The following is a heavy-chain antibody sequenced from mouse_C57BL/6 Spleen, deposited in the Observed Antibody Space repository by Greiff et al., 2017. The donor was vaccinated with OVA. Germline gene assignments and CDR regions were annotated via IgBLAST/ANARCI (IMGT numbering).Heavy chain of an antibody. CDR1: GFTFSSYG. Sequence: EVMLVESGGDLVKPGGSLKLSCAASGFTFSSYGMSWVRQTPDKRLEWVATISSGGSYTYYPDSVKGRFTISRDNAKNTLYLQMSSLKSEDTAMYYCARQGEGDYFDYWGQGTTLTVSS. V-gene: IGHV5-6*01. J-gene: IGHJ2*01. CDR3: ARQGEGDYFDY. CDR2: ISSGGSYT.